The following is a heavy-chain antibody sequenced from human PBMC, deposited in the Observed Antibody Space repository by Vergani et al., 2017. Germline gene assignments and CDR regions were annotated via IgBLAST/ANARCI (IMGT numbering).Heavy chain of an antibody. V-gene: IGHV1-69*01. CDR2: IIPIFGTA. CDR3: ARGRPDDYGGNLGDYYYYYGMDV. CDR1: GGTFSSYA. J-gene: IGHJ6*02. Sequence: QVQLVQSGAEVKKPGSSVKVSCKASGGTFSSYAISWVRQAPGQGLEWMGGIIPIFGTANYAQKFQGRVTITADESTSTAYMELSSLRSEDTAVYYCARGRPDDYGGNLGDYYYYYGMDVWGQGTTVTVSS. D-gene: IGHD4-23*01.